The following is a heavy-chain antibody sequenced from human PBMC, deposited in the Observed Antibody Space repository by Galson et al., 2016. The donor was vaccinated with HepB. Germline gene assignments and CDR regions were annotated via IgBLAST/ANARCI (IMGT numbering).Heavy chain of an antibody. Sequence: SLRLSCAASGFSFSNYWMHWVRHVPGKGLLWVSRISRDGSFTNYADSGKGRFTVSRDNFNKTLSLQMNDLRVEDTATYYCTRGEVTTFSDAFDLWGPGTMVSVSS. CDR2: ISRDGSFT. J-gene: IGHJ3*01. CDR3: TRGEVTTFSDAFDL. D-gene: IGHD3-16*01. V-gene: IGHV3-74*01. CDR1: GFSFSNYW.